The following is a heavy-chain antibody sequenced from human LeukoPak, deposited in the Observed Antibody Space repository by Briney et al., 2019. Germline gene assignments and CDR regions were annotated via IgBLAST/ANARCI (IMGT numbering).Heavy chain of an antibody. CDR3: ARIGTASRLNWFDP. J-gene: IGHJ5*02. D-gene: IGHD6-6*01. V-gene: IGHV4-31*03. CDR2: IYYDERT. Sequence: PSQTLSLTCSVSGDSIDSDGYYWSWIRQHPGRGLEWIGHIYYDERTYQNPSLKSRVIISVDTSKNQFSLNVSSVTAADTAVYFCARIGTASRLNWFDPWGQGTLVTVSS. CDR1: GDSIDSDGYY.